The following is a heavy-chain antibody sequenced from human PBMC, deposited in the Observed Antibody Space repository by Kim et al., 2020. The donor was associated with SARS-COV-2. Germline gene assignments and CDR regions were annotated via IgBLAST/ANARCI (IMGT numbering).Heavy chain of an antibody. J-gene: IGHJ3*02. Sequence: GGSLRLSCATSGFIFRAYDMNWVRQAPGKGLEWLSFITKTTSAIYYADSVKGRFTTSRDNGKNSLYLQMSSLTDEDTAVYFCVRDRWGGAFDIWRPGNLVTVSS. CDR2: ITKTTSAI. D-gene: IGHD3-16*01. CDR1: GFIFRAYD. V-gene: IGHV3-48*02. CDR3: VRDRWGGAFDI.